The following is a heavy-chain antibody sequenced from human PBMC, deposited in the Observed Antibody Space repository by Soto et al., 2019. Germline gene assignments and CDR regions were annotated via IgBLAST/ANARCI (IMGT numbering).Heavy chain of an antibody. CDR2: IIPIFGTA. Sequence: SSVKVSCKASGGTFSSYAISWVRQAPGQGLEWMGGIIPIFGTANYAQKFQGRVTITADKSTSTAYMELSSPRSEDTAVYYCASHADSKGIAARRYYYGMDVWGQGTTVTVSS. CDR3: ASHADSKGIAARRYYYGMDV. V-gene: IGHV1-69*06. J-gene: IGHJ6*02. CDR1: GGTFSSYA. D-gene: IGHD6-6*01.